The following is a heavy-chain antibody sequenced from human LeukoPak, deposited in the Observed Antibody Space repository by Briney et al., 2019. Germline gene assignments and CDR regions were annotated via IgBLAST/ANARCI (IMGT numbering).Heavy chain of an antibody. CDR1: GYSFTTYW. D-gene: IGHD4-23*01. J-gene: IGHJ4*02. CDR2: IYPSHSDT. V-gene: IGHV5-51*01. Sequence: GESLKISCKGSGYSFTTYWIGWERQMPGKGLEWMGIIYPSHSDTRYSPSFQGQVTISADKSINTAYLQWTSLKASDTAMYYCAKLRWPKGGRSSFDFWGQGTLVTVSS. CDR3: AKLRWPKGGRSSFDF.